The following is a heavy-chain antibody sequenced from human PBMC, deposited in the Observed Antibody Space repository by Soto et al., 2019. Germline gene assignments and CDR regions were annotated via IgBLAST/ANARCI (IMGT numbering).Heavy chain of an antibody. Sequence: PGGSLRLSCAASGFTFSSYAMSWVRQAPGKGLEWVSAISGSGGSTYCADSVKGRSTISRDNPKNTLYLELNSLRPEDAGVYYCAREISVSGGERRLDSWGQGTLVTVSS. D-gene: IGHD1-1*01. CDR3: AREISVSGGERRLDS. J-gene: IGHJ4*02. V-gene: IGHV3-23*01. CDR2: ISGSGGST. CDR1: GFTFSSYA.